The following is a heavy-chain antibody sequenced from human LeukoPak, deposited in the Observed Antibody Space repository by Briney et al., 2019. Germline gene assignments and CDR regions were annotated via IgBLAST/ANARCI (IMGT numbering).Heavy chain of an antibody. CDR2: IYYSGST. Sequence: SETLSLTCTVSGGSISSSSYYWGWIRQPPGKGLEWIGSIYYSGSTYYNPSLKSRVTISVDTSKNQFSLQLNSVTPEDTAVYYCARNGRGTGGYYYYYYTDVWGKGTTVTVSS. CDR1: GGSISSSSYY. J-gene: IGHJ6*03. V-gene: IGHV4-39*07. CDR3: ARNGRGTGGYYYYYYTDV. D-gene: IGHD1-26*01.